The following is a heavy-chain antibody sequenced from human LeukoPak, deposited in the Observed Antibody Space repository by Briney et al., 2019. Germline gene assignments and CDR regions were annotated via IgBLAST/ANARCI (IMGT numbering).Heavy chain of an antibody. J-gene: IGHJ5*02. V-gene: IGHV4-39*07. CDR1: GGSISSSSYY. CDR3: AREIVAGPPNWFDP. D-gene: IGHD6-19*01. Sequence: PSETLSLTCTVSGGSISSSSYYRGWIRQPPGTGLEWIGSIYYSGSTYYNPSLKSRVTISVDTSKNQFSLKLSSVTAADTAVYYCAREIVAGPPNWFDPWGQGTLVTVSS. CDR2: IYYSGST.